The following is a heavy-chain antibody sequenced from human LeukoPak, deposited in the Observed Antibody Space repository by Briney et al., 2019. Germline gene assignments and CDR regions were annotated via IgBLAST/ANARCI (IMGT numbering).Heavy chain of an antibody. V-gene: IGHV3-30-3*01. CDR1: GFTFSSYA. CDR2: ISYDGSNK. J-gene: IGHJ4*02. D-gene: IGHD3-22*01. Sequence: GGSLRLSCAASGFTFSSYAMHWVRQAPGKGLEWVAVISYDGSNKYYADSVKGRFTISRDNSKNTLYLQMNSLRAEDTAVYYCATSGTYYYDSSGYYPDGYWGQGTLVTVSS. CDR3: ATSGTYYYDSSGYYPDGY.